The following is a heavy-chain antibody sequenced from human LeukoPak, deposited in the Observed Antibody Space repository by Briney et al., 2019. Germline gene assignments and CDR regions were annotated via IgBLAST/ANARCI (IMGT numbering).Heavy chain of an antibody. CDR3: ARGGNYYDSSGYYSLIEY. J-gene: IGHJ4*02. V-gene: IGHV3-48*02. CDR1: GFTFSSYS. Sequence: GGSLRLSCAASGFTFSSYSMNWVRQAPGKGLEWVSYISSSSSTIYYADSVKGRFTISRDNAKNSLYLRMNSLRDEDTAVYYCARGGNYYDSSGYYSLIEYWGQGTLVTVSS. D-gene: IGHD3-22*01. CDR2: ISSSSSTI.